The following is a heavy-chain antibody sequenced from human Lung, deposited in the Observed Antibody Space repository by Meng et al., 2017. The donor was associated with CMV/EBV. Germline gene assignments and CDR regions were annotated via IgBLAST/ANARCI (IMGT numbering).Heavy chain of an antibody. CDR2: INWNGDTI. V-gene: IGHV3-20*04. J-gene: IGHJ1*01. Sequence: SXAASGFIFDNHGMTWVRQAPGKGLEWVSGINWNGDTIGYADSVKGRFTISRDNAKNSLYLQMNRLRAEDTALYYCAVMGRAWFGRSYVRNWGQGTLVTVSS. CDR3: AVMGRAWFGRSYVRN. CDR1: GFIFDNHG. D-gene: IGHD3/OR15-3a*01.